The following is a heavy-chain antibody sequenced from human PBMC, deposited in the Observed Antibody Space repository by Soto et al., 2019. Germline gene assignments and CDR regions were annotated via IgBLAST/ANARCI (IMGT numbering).Heavy chain of an antibody. CDR1: GGTFSSYA. Sequence: QVQLVQSGAEVKKPGSSVKVSCKASGGTFSSYAISWVRQAPGQGLEWMGGIIPIFGTANYAQKFQGRVTVNGDESTSAADVGRSSLRSEDTAVYYWARGEDCGGDCAWASLDYWGQGTLVTVSS. CDR3: ARGEDCGGDCAWASLDY. V-gene: IGHV1-69*12. D-gene: IGHD2-21*02. J-gene: IGHJ4*02. CDR2: IIPIFGTA.